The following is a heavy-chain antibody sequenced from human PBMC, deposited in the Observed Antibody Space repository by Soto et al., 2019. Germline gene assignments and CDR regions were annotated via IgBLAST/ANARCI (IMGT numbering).Heavy chain of an antibody. D-gene: IGHD3-3*01. CDR1: GGSISSYY. CDR2: IYYSGST. CDR3: ARTSLTIFGPSNDYYGMGV. J-gene: IGHJ6*02. V-gene: IGHV4-59*08. Sequence: PSETLSLTCTVSGGSISSYYWSWIRQPPGKGLEWIGYIYYSGSTNYNPSLKSRVSITVDTSKNQFSLNLASVSAEDTAVYYCARTSLTIFGPSNDYYGMGVWGRGTTVTVSS.